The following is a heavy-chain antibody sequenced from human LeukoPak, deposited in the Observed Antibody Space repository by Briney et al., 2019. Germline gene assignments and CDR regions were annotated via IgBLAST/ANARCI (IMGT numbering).Heavy chain of an antibody. J-gene: IGHJ4*02. D-gene: IGHD6-6*01. CDR3: ALIATRVAVDY. CDR2: ISSSSSYI. Sequence: PGGSLRLSCAASGFTFSSYGMNWVRQAPGKGLEWVSSISSSSSYIYYADSVKGRFTISRDNAKNSLYLQMDSLRAEDTAVYYCALIATRVAVDYWGQGTLVTVSS. V-gene: IGHV3-21*01. CDR1: GFTFSSYG.